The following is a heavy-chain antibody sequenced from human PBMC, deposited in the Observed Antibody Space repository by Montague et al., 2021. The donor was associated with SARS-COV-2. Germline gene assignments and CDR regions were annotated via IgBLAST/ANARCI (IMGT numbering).Heavy chain of an antibody. J-gene: IGHJ4*02. D-gene: IGHD1-1*01. CDR2: INYGGST. CDR1: GESFSDYR. Sequence: SETLSLTCAVYGESFSDYRWTWIRQSPGLGLEWIGQINYGGSTXYNPSLRSRVTISIDTSKNQFSLKLTSVTAADTAVYYCARGAPGYWGQGTLVTVSS. CDR3: ARGAPGY. V-gene: IGHV4-34*01.